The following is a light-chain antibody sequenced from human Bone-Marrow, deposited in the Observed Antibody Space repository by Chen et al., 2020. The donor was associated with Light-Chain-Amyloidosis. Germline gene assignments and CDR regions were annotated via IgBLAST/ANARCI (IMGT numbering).Light chain of an antibody. CDR1: DIGRKS. V-gene: IGLV3-21*04. Sequence: YVLTQAPSVSVAPGKTARITCGGNDIGRKSVHWYQQKPGQAPVVVIYNDSDRPSGIPERFSGSNSGNTATLTISRVEAGDESDYYCQVWDSTSDRVVFGGGTKLTVL. J-gene: IGLJ2*01. CDR3: QVWDSTSDRVV. CDR2: NDS.